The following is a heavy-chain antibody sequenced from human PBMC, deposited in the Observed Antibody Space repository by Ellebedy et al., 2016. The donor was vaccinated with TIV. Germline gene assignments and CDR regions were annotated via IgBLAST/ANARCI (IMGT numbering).Heavy chain of an antibody. D-gene: IGHD5-18*01. CDR3: AKDNIDDGYWDFDS. Sequence: GGSLRLSCAASGFSFSSIAMSWVRQGPGKGPEWVSGILSGGDTTYYADSVKGRFTISRDNSRISVYLQMNSLRAEDTAVYFYAKDNIDDGYWDFDSWGQGTLVTVSS. V-gene: IGHV3-23*01. J-gene: IGHJ4*02. CDR2: ILSGGDTT. CDR1: GFSFSSIA.